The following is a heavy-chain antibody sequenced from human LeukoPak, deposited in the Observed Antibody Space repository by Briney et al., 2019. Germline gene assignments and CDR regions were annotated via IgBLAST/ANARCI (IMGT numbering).Heavy chain of an antibody. D-gene: IGHD7-27*01. V-gene: IGHV1-2*03. CDR2: IHPGRGDT. CDR3: ARDHNWGPDY. Sequence: LGASVTVSCKALGYTFTDHYFHWLRQAPGQGLEWMGWIHPGRGDTDYAQKFQGRVSLTRDTSISTAYMELSRLTSDDTAVYYCARDHNWGPDYWGQGTLVSVSS. J-gene: IGHJ4*02. CDR1: GYTFTDHY.